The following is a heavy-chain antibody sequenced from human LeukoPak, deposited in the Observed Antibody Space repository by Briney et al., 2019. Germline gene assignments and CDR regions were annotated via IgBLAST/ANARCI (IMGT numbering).Heavy chain of an antibody. Sequence: GGSLRLSCAASEFTFSNYAMAWVRQAPGEGLEWVSGISGNGGKIYYADSVKGRFTISRDNSKNTLYLQMNSLRGEETAVYFCAKRDYYDSSGYAPLFDYWGQGPLVTVSP. CDR3: AKRDYYDSSGYAPLFDY. D-gene: IGHD3-22*01. CDR2: ISGNGGKI. CDR1: EFTFSNYA. J-gene: IGHJ4*02. V-gene: IGHV3-23*01.